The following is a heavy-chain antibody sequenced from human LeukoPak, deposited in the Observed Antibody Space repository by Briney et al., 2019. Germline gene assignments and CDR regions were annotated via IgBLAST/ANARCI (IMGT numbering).Heavy chain of an antibody. CDR3: AAQSGSGSNYPDY. CDR1: GFTFSSYS. V-gene: IGHV3-48*01. Sequence: PGGSLRLSCAASGFTFSSYSMNWVRQAPGKGLEWISYISSGSSAIYYADSVQGRFTISRDNAKNSLYLQTNSLRAGDTAVYYCAAQSGSGSNYPDYWGQGTLVTVSS. D-gene: IGHD3-10*01. J-gene: IGHJ4*02. CDR2: ISSGSSAI.